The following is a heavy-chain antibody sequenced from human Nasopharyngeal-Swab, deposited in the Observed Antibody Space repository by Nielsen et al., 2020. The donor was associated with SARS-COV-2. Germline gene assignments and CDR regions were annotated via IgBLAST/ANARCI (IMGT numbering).Heavy chain of an antibody. V-gene: IGHV4-31*03. CDR2: IYYSGST. CDR3: ARAIIVVVINAFDI. CDR1: GGSISSGGYY. Sequence: SETLSLTCTVSGGSISSGGYYCSWIRQHPGKGLEWIGYIYYSGSTYYNPSLKSRVTISVDTSKNQFSLKLSSVTAADTAVYYCARAIIVVVINAFDIWGQGTMVTVSS. D-gene: IGHD3-22*01. J-gene: IGHJ3*02.